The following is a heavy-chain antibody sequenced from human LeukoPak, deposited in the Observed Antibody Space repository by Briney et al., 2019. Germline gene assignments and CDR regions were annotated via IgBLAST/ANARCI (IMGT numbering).Heavy chain of an antibody. D-gene: IGHD3-10*01. CDR3: ARDEGTMVRGVIRSFDY. CDR1: GFTFSSYA. Sequence: GGSLRLSCAAFGFTFSSYAMHWVRQAPGKGLEWVAVISYDGSNKYYADSVKGRFTISRDNSKNTLYLQMNSLRAEDTAVYYCARDEGTMVRGVIRSFDYWGQGTLVTVSS. CDR2: ISYDGSNK. J-gene: IGHJ4*02. V-gene: IGHV3-30*04.